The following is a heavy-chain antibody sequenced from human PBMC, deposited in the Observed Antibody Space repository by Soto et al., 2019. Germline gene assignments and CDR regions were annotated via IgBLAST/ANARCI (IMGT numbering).Heavy chain of an antibody. CDR2: VSAYNDNT. D-gene: IGHD2-15*01. V-gene: IGHV1-18*01. CDR3: ACDLPFNRVAGSRFDS. J-gene: IGHJ5*01. CDR1: GYTFTSYG. Sequence: ASVKVSCKASGYTFTSYGISWVRQAPGQGLEWMGWVSAYNDNTNYAQKLQGRVTMTTDTSTSTAYMELRSLRSDDTAVYYCACDLPFNRVAGSRFDSWGQGTSVTVSS.